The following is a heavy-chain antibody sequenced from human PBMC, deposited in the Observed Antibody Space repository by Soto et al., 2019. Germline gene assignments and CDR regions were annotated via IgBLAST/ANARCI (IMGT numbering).Heavy chain of an antibody. V-gene: IGHV1-69*12. D-gene: IGHD2-21*02. J-gene: IGHJ6*02. Sequence: QVQLVQSGAEVKKTGSSVKVSCKASGGTFSSYAIRWVRQAPGQGLEWMGGIIPIFGTANYAQKFQGRVTITADESTSTAYMELSSLRSEDTAVYYCARYLVVVTATGYYYYGMDVWGQGTTVTVSS. CDR1: GGTFSSYA. CDR2: IIPIFGTA. CDR3: ARYLVVVTATGYYYYGMDV.